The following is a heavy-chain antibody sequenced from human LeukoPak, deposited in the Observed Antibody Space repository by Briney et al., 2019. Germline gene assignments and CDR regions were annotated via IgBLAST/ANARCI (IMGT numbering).Heavy chain of an antibody. CDR2: IYYSGST. D-gene: IGHD4-23*01. Sequence: YPSETLSLTCTVSGGSISSYYWSWIRQPPGKGLEWIGYIYYSGSTNYNSSLKSRVTISVDTSKNQFSLKLSSVTAADTAVYYCAWSVGRQDAFDIWGQGTMVTVSS. J-gene: IGHJ3*02. V-gene: IGHV4-59*01. CDR3: AWSVGRQDAFDI. CDR1: GGSISSYY.